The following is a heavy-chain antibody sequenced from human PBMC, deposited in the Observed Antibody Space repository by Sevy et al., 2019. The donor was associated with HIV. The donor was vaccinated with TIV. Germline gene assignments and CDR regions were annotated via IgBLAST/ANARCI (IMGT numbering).Heavy chain of an antibody. CDR2: ISGTGDYT. CDR1: GFTFSSFA. D-gene: IGHD5-18*01. CDR3: AKKMGGGSGMAFLVDY. V-gene: IGHV3-23*01. Sequence: GGSLRLSCAASGFTFSSFAMGWVRQAPGKGLDWISVISGTGDYTYYADSVKGRFTISRDNSKNTRFLKMNSLRAEDTAIFYCAKKMGGGSGMAFLVDYWGQGTLVTVSS. J-gene: IGHJ4*02.